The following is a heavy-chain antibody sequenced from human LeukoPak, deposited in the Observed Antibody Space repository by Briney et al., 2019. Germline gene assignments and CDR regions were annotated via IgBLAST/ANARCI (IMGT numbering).Heavy chain of an antibody. V-gene: IGHV4-59*01. D-gene: IGHD3-10*01. J-gene: IGHJ6*03. CDR3: ARWGKQEYYYGSGYQLGNHYYYYYYMDV. Sequence: SSETLSLTCTVSGGSISYYYWSWIRQPPGKGLQWIGYVYYSGSTNYNPSLKSRVTISVDTSKNQFSLKLNSVTPADTAVYYCARWGKQEYYYGSGYQLGNHYYYYYYMDVWGKGTTVTVSS. CDR1: GGSISYYY. CDR2: VYYSGST.